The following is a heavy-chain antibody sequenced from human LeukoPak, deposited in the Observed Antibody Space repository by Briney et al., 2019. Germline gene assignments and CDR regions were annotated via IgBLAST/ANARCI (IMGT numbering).Heavy chain of an antibody. J-gene: IGHJ4*02. CDR1: GFTFSSYE. V-gene: IGHV3-48*03. CDR2: ISNSGSTK. Sequence: GGSLRLSCAASGFTFSSYEMNWIRQAPGKGLEWISYISNSGSTKYYADSVKGRFTISRDNAKNSVFLQMNSLRAEDTAVYYCARNFLYGDYACFDYWGQGTLVTVSS. CDR3: ARNFLYGDYACFDY. D-gene: IGHD4-17*01.